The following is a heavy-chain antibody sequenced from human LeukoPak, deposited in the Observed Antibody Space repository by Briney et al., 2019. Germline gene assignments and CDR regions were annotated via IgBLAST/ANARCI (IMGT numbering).Heavy chain of an antibody. V-gene: IGHV3-7*05. CDR2: IRHDGSQR. D-gene: IGHD1-14*01. Sequence: PGGSLRLSCAASGFTFHNYWMGWVRQAPGKGLEWVANIRHDGSQRYYVDSVKGRFTISRDNAQNSVFLQMNSLRGDDTAIYYRATYRVPGTFDLWGQGTMVTVSS. CDR3: ATYRVPGTFDL. CDR1: GFTFHNYW. J-gene: IGHJ3*01.